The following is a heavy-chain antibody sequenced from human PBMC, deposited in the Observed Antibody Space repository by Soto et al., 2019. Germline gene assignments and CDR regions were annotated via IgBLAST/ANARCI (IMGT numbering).Heavy chain of an antibody. CDR3: ATEAQNYYDSSGSYNWFDP. Sequence: ASVKVSCKVSRYTLTELSMHWVRQAPGKGLEWMGGFDPEDGETIYAQKFQGRVTMTEDTSTDTAYMELSSLRSEDTAVYYCATEAQNYYDSSGSYNWFDPWGQGTLVTVSS. D-gene: IGHD3-22*01. CDR2: FDPEDGET. J-gene: IGHJ5*02. V-gene: IGHV1-24*01. CDR1: RYTLTELS.